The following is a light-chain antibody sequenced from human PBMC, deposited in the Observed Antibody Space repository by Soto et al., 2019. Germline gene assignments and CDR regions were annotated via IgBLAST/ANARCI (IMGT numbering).Light chain of an antibody. CDR2: GVS. Sequence: DIQMTQSPSSLSASVGDRVTITCRASQSISSYLNWYQQKPGKAPKLLIYGVSSLQSGVPSRFSGSGSRTDFTLTISSLQPEDFATYYCQQSYSTVYTFGQGTKLEIK. CDR3: QQSYSTVYT. V-gene: IGKV1-39*01. CDR1: QSISSY. J-gene: IGKJ2*01.